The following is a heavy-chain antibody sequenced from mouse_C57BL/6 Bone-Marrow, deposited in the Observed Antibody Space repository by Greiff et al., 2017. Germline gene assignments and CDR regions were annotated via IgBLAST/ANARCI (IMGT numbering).Heavy chain of an antibody. CDR3: ARFYYYGSSHYFDY. Sequence: VQLQQSGPELVKPGASVKISCKASGYAFSSSWMNWVKQRPGKGLEWIGRIYPGDGDTTYNGKFKGKATLTADKSSSTAYMQLSSLTSEDSAVYFCARFYYYGSSHYFDYWGQGTTLTVSS. CDR1: GYAFSSSW. D-gene: IGHD1-1*01. J-gene: IGHJ2*01. CDR2: IYPGDGDT. V-gene: IGHV1-82*01.